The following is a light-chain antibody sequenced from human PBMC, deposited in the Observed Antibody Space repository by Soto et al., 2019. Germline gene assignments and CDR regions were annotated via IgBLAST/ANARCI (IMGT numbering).Light chain of an antibody. Sequence: DIQMTQSPSSLSASVGDRVTITCRASQSISNYLNWYQQKPGKAPLLLIYAAPSLQSGVPSRFSGSGSGTDFALTISSLQPDDFATYYCQQSYSAPVTFGQGTRLGIK. J-gene: IGKJ5*01. CDR3: QQSYSAPVT. V-gene: IGKV1-39*01. CDR2: AAP. CDR1: QSISNY.